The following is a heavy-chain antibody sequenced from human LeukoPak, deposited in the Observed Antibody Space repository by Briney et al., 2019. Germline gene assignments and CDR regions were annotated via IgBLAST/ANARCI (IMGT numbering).Heavy chain of an antibody. J-gene: IGHJ4*02. CDR2: IYTSGST. V-gene: IGHV4-4*07. CDR1: GGSISSYY. CDR3: TRVTLAAAAYYFDY. D-gene: IGHD2-15*01. Sequence: SETLSVTCTVSGGSISSYYWSWIRQPAGKGLEWIGRIYTSGSTNYNPSLKSRVTISVDKSKNQFSLKLSSVTAADTAVYYCTRVTLAAAAYYFDYWGQGTLVTVSS.